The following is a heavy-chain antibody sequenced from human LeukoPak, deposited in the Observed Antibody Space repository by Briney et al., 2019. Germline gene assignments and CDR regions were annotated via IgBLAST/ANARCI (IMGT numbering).Heavy chain of an antibody. D-gene: IGHD3-22*01. CDR3: ARHRYDSSGDAFDI. Sequence: GASLKISCKGSGSIFTSYWIGWVRPLPGKGLEWMGIIYPGDSDTRYSPSFQGQVTISADKSISTAYLQWSSLKASDTAMYYCARHRYDSSGDAFDIWGQGTMVTVSS. J-gene: IGHJ3*02. CDR2: IYPGDSDT. V-gene: IGHV5-51*01. CDR1: GSIFTSYW.